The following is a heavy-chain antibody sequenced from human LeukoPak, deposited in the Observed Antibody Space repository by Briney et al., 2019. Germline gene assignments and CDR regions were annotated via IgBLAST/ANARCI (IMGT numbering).Heavy chain of an antibody. D-gene: IGHD3-22*01. CDR3: AKDLDGPPTVGITMIVVVIAY. CDR1: GFTFSSYA. J-gene: IGHJ4*02. CDR2: ISGSGGST. V-gene: IGHV3-23*01. Sequence: GGSLRLSCAASGFTFSSYAMSWVRQAPGKGLEWVSAISGSGGSTYYADSVKGRFTISRDNSKNTLYLQMNSLRAEDTAVYYCAKDLDGPPTVGITMIVVVIAYWGQGTLVTVSS.